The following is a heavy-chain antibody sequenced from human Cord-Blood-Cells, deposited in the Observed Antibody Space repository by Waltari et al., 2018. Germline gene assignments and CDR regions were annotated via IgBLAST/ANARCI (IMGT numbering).Heavy chain of an antibody. J-gene: IGHJ4*02. CDR2: MNPNSGNT. CDR1: TFTSYD. Sequence: TFTSYDINWVRQATGQGLEWMGWMNPNSGNTGYAQKFQGRVTMTRNTSISTAYMELSSLRSEDTAVYYCARVTTPGGWLLYYWGQGTLVTVSS. CDR3: ARVTTPGGWLLYY. V-gene: IGHV1-8*01. D-gene: IGHD3-9*01.